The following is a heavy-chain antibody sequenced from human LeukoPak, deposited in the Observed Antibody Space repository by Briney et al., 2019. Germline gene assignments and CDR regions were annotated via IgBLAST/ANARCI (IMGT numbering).Heavy chain of an antibody. V-gene: IGHV3-9*01. CDR1: GFSFTTHA. Sequence: GGSLRLSCVASGFSFTTHAMGWVRQAPGKGLEWVSGISWNSGSIGYADSVKGRFTISRDNAKNSLYLQMNSLRAEDTALYYCAKAMYGSGSYYPDYWGQGTLVTVSS. CDR3: AKAMYGSGSYYPDY. CDR2: ISWNSGSI. J-gene: IGHJ4*02. D-gene: IGHD3-10*01.